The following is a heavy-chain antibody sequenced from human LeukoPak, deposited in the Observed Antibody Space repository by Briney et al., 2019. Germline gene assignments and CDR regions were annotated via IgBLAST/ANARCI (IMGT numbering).Heavy chain of an antibody. Sequence: PGGSLRLSCAASGFTFSSYAMHWVRQAPGKGLEWVAVISYDGSNKYYADSVKGRFTISRDNSKNTLYLQMNSLRAEDTAVYYCARLTHYDSSGYYQTDAFDIWGQGTMVTVSS. D-gene: IGHD3-22*01. J-gene: IGHJ3*02. V-gene: IGHV3-30*04. CDR3: ARLTHYDSSGYYQTDAFDI. CDR1: GFTFSSYA. CDR2: ISYDGSNK.